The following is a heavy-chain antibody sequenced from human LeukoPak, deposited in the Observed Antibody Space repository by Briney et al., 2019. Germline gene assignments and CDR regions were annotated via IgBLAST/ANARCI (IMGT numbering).Heavy chain of an antibody. D-gene: IGHD2-15*01. CDR2: LSYSGST. Sequence: SETLSLTCTVLGGSASSYYWGWIRQPPGKRLEWLGSLSYSGSTSYNPSLESRLTISIDTSRSQFSLQLTSVTAADAGVYYCARQRCSGGSCYRVDQLYYMDVWGKGTTVTVSS. CDR1: GGSASSYY. V-gene: IGHV4-59*08. CDR3: ARQRCSGGSCYRVDQLYYMDV. J-gene: IGHJ6*03.